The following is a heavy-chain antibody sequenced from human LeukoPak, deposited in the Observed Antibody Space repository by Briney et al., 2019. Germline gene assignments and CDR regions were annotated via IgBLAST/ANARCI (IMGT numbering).Heavy chain of an antibody. D-gene: IGHD2-21*02. CDR3: ARGVTATNDDY. Sequence: GGSLRLSCAASGFXFSTYALHWVRQVPGKGLEYVSAISSIGGTTYYANSVKGRFTISRDNSKNTLYLQMGSLKPEDTAVYYCARGVTATNDDYWGQGTLVTVSS. CDR1: GFXFSTYA. V-gene: IGHV3-64*01. J-gene: IGHJ4*02. CDR2: ISSIGGTT.